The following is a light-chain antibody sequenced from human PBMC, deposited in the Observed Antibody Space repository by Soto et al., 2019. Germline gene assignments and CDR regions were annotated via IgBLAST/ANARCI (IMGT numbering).Light chain of an antibody. J-gene: IGLJ1*01. Sequence: QSALTQPASVSGSPGQSITISCTGTSSDVGGYNYVSWYQQHPGKAPKLMIYEVSNRPSGVSNRFSRSKSGNTASLTISGLQAEDEADYYCSSYTSSSHYVFGTGTKVTVL. V-gene: IGLV2-14*01. CDR1: SSDVGGYNY. CDR3: SSYTSSSHYV. CDR2: EVS.